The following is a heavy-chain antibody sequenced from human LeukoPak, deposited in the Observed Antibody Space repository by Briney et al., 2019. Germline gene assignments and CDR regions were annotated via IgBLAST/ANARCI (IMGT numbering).Heavy chain of an antibody. CDR3: ARGATIFGVVISSYYYYMDV. D-gene: IGHD3-3*01. CDR1: GFTFSSYG. J-gene: IGHJ6*03. CDR2: IWYDGSNK. Sequence: GRSLRLSCAASGFTFSSYGMHWVRQAPGKGLEWVAVIWYDGSNKYYADSVKGRFTISRDNSKNTLYLQMNSLRAEDTAVYYCARGATIFGVVISSYYYYMDVWGKGTTVTVSS. V-gene: IGHV3-33*01.